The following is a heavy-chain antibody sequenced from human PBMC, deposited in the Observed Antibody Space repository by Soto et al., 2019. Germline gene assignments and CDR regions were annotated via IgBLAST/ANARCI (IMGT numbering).Heavy chain of an antibody. D-gene: IGHD5-18*01. V-gene: IGHV3-53*01. Sequence: HPVGSLRLSCAASGFAVGGFYMNWVRQAPGKGLEWVSVMFTTGTTYYADSVKGRFTISRDDSKNTLYLQMNSLRAEDTAVYYCARERYSYGFDYCGQGTVVTVSS. J-gene: IGHJ4*02. CDR2: MFTTGTT. CDR3: ARERYSYGFDY. CDR1: GFAVGGFY.